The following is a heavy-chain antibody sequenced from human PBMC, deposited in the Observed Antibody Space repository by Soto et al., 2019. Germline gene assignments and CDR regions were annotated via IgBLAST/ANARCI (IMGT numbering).Heavy chain of an antibody. J-gene: IGHJ5*02. V-gene: IGHV1-18*01. CDR2: ISAYTGNT. CDR3: ARGGASAGTGIHP. CDR1: GYTFTSYA. Sequence: ASVKVSCKASGYTFTSYAFSWVRQAPGQGLEWMGWISAYTGNTNYAQNLQGRVTMTTDTSTSTAYMELRSLRSDDTAVYYCARGGASAGTGIHPWGQGTLVTVSS. D-gene: IGHD6-13*01.